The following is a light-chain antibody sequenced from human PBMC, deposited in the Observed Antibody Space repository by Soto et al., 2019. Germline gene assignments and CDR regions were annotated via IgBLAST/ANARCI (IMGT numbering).Light chain of an antibody. CDR3: QSYDSSNQGDWV. CDR2: EDN. CDR1: SGSIASNY. Sequence: FMLTQPHSVSESPGKTVTISCTRSSGSIASNYVQWYQQRPGSAPTTVIYEDNQRPSGVPDRFSGSIDSSSNSASLTISGLKTEDEADYYCQSYDSSNQGDWVFGGGTKLTVL. J-gene: IGLJ3*02. V-gene: IGLV6-57*03.